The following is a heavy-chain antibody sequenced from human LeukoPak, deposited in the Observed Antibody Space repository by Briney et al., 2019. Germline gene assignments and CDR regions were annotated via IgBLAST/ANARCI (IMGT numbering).Heavy chain of an antibody. D-gene: IGHD3-10*01. V-gene: IGHV1-18*01. CDR3: ARAGNYYGSGSYFPYYFDY. J-gene: IGHJ4*02. Sequence: ASVKVSCKASGYTFISYGLIWVRQAPGQELEWMGWISAYNGNTNYAQKLQGRVTMTTDTSTTTAYMELRSLRSDDTAVYYCARAGNYYGSGSYFPYYFDYWGQGTLVTVSS. CDR1: GYTFISYG. CDR2: ISAYNGNT.